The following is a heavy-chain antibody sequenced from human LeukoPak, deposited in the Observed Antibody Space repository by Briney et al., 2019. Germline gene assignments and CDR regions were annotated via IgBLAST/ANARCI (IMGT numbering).Heavy chain of an antibody. J-gene: IGHJ4*02. V-gene: IGHV3-30*02. CDR2: IRYDGSNK. D-gene: IGHD1-26*01. CDR1: GFTFSNYG. CDR3: ARSTSGSYGYFDY. Sequence: GSLRLSCAASGFTFSNYGMHWVRQAPGKGLEWVAFIRYDGSNKYYTDSVKGRFTISRDNSKDTLYLQMNSLRAEDTAVYYCARSTSGSYGYFDYWGQGTLVTVSS.